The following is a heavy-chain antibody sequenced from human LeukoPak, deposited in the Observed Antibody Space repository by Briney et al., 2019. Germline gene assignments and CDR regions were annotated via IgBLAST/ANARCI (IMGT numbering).Heavy chain of an antibody. J-gene: IGHJ6*02. V-gene: IGHV3-23*01. CDR3: AKELNSPQDYDFWSGYSYYGPQDYYYYGMDV. CDR1: GFTFSSYA. CDR2: ISGSGGST. D-gene: IGHD3-3*01. Sequence: GGSLRLSCAASGFTFSSYAMSWVHQAPGKGLEWVSAISGSGGSTYYADSVKGRFTISRDNSKNTLYLQMNSLRAEDTAVYYCAKELNSPQDYDFWSGYSYYGPQDYYYYGMDVWGQGTTVTVSS.